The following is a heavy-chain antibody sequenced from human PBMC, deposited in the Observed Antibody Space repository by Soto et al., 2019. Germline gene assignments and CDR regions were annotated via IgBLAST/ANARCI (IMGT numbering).Heavy chain of an antibody. CDR1: GYTFTKYD. V-gene: IGHV1-18*01. D-gene: IGHD3-3*01. J-gene: IGHJ4*02. CDR3: VRQYFDFWTDFPDFDY. CDR2: ISPNSGRA. Sequence: ASVKVSCKTSGYTFTKYDISWVRQAPGQGLEWMGLISPNSGRASYSQKVQGRVTMTTDTSTSTAYVEVGNLRPDDTAVYYCVRQYFDFWTDFPDFDYWGQGTLVTSPQ.